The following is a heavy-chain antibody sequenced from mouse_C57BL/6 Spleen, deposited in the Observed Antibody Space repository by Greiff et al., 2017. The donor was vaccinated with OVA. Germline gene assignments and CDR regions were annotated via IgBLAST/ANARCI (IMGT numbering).Heavy chain of an antibody. V-gene: IGHV1-52*01. CDR2: IDPSDSET. J-gene: IGHJ4*01. CDR1: GYTFTSYW. Sequence: QVQLQQPGAELVRPGSSVKLSCKASGYTFTSYWMHWVKQRPIQGLEWIGNIDPSDSETHYNQKFKDKATLTVDKSSSTAYMQLSSLTSEDSAVYYCARVLRSPGYAMDYWGQGTTLTVSS. D-gene: IGHD1-1*01. CDR3: ARVLRSPGYAMDY.